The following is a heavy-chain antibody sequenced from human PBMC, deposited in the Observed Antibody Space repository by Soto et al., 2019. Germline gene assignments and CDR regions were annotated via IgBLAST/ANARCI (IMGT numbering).Heavy chain of an antibody. D-gene: IGHD6-19*01. Sequence: XETLYLTCTVSGSALSSGGYFYTWVRQSPGKGLEWLGYIYYSGGTNYNPSLKSRVTISLDKSKSQSSLRLSSVTAEDTAVYYCTREQSDDNYFDPWGQGTLVTVSS. V-gene: IGHV4-61*08. J-gene: IGHJ5*02. CDR3: TREQSDDNYFDP. CDR1: GSALSSGGYF. CDR2: IYYSGGT.